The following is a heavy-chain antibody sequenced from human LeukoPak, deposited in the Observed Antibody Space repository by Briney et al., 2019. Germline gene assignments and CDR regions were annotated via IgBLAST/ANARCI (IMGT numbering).Heavy chain of an antibody. Sequence: GGSLRLSCAASGFTFSSHGMSWLRQAPGEEPEWVSAISGSGDVTYYADSVKGRFTISRDNSKNTLYLQMGSLSAEDMALYYCAKHHPSSRGHDFWGQGTLVTVSS. D-gene: IGHD6-6*01. V-gene: IGHV3-23*01. CDR1: GFTFSSHG. CDR3: AKHHPSSRGHDF. J-gene: IGHJ4*02. CDR2: ISGSGDVT.